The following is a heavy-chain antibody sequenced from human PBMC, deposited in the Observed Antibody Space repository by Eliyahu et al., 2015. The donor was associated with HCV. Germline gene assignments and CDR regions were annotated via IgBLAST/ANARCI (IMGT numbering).Heavy chain of an antibody. V-gene: IGHV1-46*01. D-gene: IGHD1-1*01. Sequence: QVQLVQSGAEVTKPGASVKISCKASGYTFINYYMHWVRQAPGEGLEWVGIINPSGGSATYAQKFQGRVIMTGDTSTSTVYIELNSLRSEDTAFYYCAITSNWDRDLDYWGQGTLVTVSS. CDR1: GYTFINYY. J-gene: IGHJ4*02. CDR3: AITSNWDRDLDY. CDR2: INPSGGSA.